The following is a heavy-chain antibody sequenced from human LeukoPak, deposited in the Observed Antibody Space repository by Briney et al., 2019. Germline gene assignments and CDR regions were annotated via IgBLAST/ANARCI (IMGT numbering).Heavy chain of an antibody. Sequence: PGGSLRLSCAASGFTFSSYAMSWVRQAPGKGLEWVSAISGSGGSTYYADSVKGRFTISRDNSKNTLYLQMNSLRAEDTAVYYCAKDLGYCSGGSCYWDYWGQGTLVTVSS. V-gene: IGHV3-23*01. CDR2: ISGSGGST. CDR3: AKDLGYCSGGSCYWDY. J-gene: IGHJ4*02. CDR1: GFTFSSYA. D-gene: IGHD2-15*01.